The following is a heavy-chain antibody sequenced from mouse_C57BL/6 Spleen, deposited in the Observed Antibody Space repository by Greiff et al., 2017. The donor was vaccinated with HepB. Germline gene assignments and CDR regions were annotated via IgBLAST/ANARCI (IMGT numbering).Heavy chain of an antibody. Sequence: QVQLQQPGAELVKPGASVKMSCKASGYTFTSYWITSVKQRPGQGLEWIGDIYPGSGSTNYNEKFKSKATLTVDTSSSTAYMQLSSLTSEDSAVYYCARWDYGRDYYAMDYWGQGTSVTVSS. CDR3: ARWDYGRDYYAMDY. CDR1: GYTFTSYW. V-gene: IGHV1-55*01. J-gene: IGHJ4*01. CDR2: IYPGSGST. D-gene: IGHD2-4*01.